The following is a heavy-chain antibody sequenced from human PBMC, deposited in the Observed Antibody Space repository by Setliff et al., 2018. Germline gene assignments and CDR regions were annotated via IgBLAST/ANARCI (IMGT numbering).Heavy chain of an antibody. V-gene: IGHV3-7*01. CDR2: IRQDGREK. J-gene: IGHJ4*02. CDR1: GFNFSNYW. D-gene: IGHD3-10*01. Sequence: GSLRLSCVVSGFNFSNYWMSCVRQVPGKGLEWVANIRQDGREKNYADSVKGRFTISSDNVRSSLFLQMNSLRVEDTAQSFCARDSSHFIRVLDSWGQGTLVTVSS. CDR3: ARDSSHFIRVLDS.